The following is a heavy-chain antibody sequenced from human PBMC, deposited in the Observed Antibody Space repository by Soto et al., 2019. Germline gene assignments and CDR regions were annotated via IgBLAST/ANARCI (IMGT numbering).Heavy chain of an antibody. J-gene: IGHJ4*02. CDR2: IYYSGST. CDR3: ARRNSLRSNSLDD. Sequence: SEPLSLTCTVSGGSISRTSFYWDWIRQTPGKGLEWIGSIYYSGSTYYNPSLESRVTISLDTSKNRFSLNLSSVTAADTAVFYSARRNSLRSNSLDDSGQATVVT. D-gene: IGHD4-4*01. CDR1: GGSISRTSFY. V-gene: IGHV4-39*01.